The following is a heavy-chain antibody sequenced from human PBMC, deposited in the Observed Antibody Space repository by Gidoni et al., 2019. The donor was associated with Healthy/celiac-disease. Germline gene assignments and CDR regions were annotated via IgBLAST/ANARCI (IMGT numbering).Heavy chain of an antibody. CDR1: GFTCSSYE. CDR2: ISSSGSTI. J-gene: IGHJ4*02. CDR3: ARVKQDIVVVVASYFDY. Sequence: EVQLVESGGGLVQPGGSRRLSCAASGFTCSSYEMNWVRQAPGKGLEWVSYISSSGSTIYYADSVKGRFTISRDNAKNSLYLQMNSLRAEDTAVYYCARVKQDIVVVVASYFDYWGQGTLVTVSS. V-gene: IGHV3-48*03. D-gene: IGHD2-15*01.